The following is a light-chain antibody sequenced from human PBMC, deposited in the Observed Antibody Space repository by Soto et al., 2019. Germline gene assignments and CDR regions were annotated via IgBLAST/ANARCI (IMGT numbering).Light chain of an antibody. Sequence: QSALTQPASVSGSPGQSITISCTGTSSDVGGYNYVSWYQQHPGKAPKLMIYDVSNRPSGVSNRFSGFKSGNTASLTISGLQADDEVDYYCSSYTSSSTPYVFGTGTKLTVL. CDR1: SSDVGGYNY. J-gene: IGLJ1*01. V-gene: IGLV2-14*01. CDR3: SSYTSSSTPYV. CDR2: DVS.